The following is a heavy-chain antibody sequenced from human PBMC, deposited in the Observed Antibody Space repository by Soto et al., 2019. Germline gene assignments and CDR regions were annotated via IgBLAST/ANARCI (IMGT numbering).Heavy chain of an antibody. J-gene: IGHJ4*02. CDR2: IHPNRGNT. D-gene: IGHD2-15*01. CDR1: GATFTRVD. CDR3: ARAPPQHCRGGTCYYLIRFEY. Sequence: GAPVKVSSKASGATFTRVDRRWVRQSTGQGLEWMGGIHPNRGNTGYAQMFQGIVTVTRNTSLSTAYLELSSLRSEDTAVYYCARAPPQHCRGGTCYYLIRFEYWRKGTLVTASS. V-gene: IGHV1-8*01.